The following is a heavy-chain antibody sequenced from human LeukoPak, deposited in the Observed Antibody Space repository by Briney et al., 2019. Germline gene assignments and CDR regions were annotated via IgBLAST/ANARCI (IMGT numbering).Heavy chain of an antibody. CDR1: GGSFSGYY. V-gene: IGHV4-34*01. CDR3: ARGLIRYFDWLLTNWFDP. D-gene: IGHD3-9*01. J-gene: IGHJ5*02. Sequence: SETLSLTCAVYGGSFSGYYWSWIRQPPGKGLEWIGEINHSGSTNYNPSLKSRGTISVDTTKNQFSLQLSTVTTADTAVYYCARGLIRYFDWLLTNWFDPWGQGTLVTVSS. CDR2: INHSGST.